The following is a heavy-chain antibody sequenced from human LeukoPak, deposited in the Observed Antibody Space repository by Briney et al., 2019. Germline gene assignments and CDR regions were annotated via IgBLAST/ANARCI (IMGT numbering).Heavy chain of an antibody. CDR2: FFSDGGRT. J-gene: IGHJ4*02. Sequence: PSETLSLTCTVSGGSIRSSSYYWGWIRQPPGKGLVWVSRFFSDGGRTTYADSVKGRFTISGDNAKNTLYLQMNSLRAEDTAVYYCARIGDYGSGFDFWGQGTLVTVSS. D-gene: IGHD3-10*01. CDR3: ARIGDYGSGFDF. V-gene: IGHV3-74*01. CDR1: GGSIRSSSYY.